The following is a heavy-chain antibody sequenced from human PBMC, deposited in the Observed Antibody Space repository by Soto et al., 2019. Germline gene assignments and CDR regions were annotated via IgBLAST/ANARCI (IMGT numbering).Heavy chain of an antibody. CDR2: IYSGGST. CDR1: GFTVSSNY. J-gene: IGHJ4*02. CDR3: ASGWDDFWSGYLTLDY. V-gene: IGHV3-53*01. D-gene: IGHD3-3*01. Sequence: GGSLRLSCAASGFTVSSNYMSWVRQAPGKGLEWVSVIYSGGSTYYADSVKGRFTISRDHSKNTLYLQMNSLRAEDTAVYYCASGWDDFWSGYLTLDYWGQGTLVTVSS.